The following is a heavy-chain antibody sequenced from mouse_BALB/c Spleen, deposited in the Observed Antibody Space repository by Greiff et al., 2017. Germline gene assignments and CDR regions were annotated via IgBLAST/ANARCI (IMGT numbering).Heavy chain of an antibody. J-gene: IGHJ4*01. V-gene: IGHV1-9*01. CDR3: ARKLDVRQEGYYAMDY. CDR2: ILPGSGST. D-gene: IGHD2-14*01. Sequence: QVQLQQSGAELMKPGASVTISCTATGYTFSSYWIEWVKQRPGHGLEWIGEILPGSGSTNYNEKFKGKATFTADTSSNTAYMQLSSLTSEDSAVYYCARKLDVRQEGYYAMDYWGQGTSVTVSS. CDR1: GYTFSSYW.